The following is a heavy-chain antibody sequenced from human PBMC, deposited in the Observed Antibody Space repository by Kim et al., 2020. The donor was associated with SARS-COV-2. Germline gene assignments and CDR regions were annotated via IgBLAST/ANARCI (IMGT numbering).Heavy chain of an antibody. Sequence: KYDADSVKGRFAISRDNSKNTLYLHMNSVRAEDTAVYYCAKERSWVLFDYWGQGTLVTVSS. J-gene: IGHJ4*02. D-gene: IGHD2-2*03. CDR3: AKERSWVLFDY. V-gene: IGHV3-30*02.